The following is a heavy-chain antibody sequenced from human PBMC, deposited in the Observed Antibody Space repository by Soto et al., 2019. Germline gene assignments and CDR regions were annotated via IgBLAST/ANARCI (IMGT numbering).Heavy chain of an antibody. CDR1: GYTFTSYG. CDR2: ISAYNGNT. D-gene: IGHD1-26*01. Sequence: QVQLVQSGAEVKKPGASVKVSCKASGYTFTSYGISWVRQAPGQGLEWMGWISAYNGNTNYEQKLKGRVTMTRDTATGTAYMELRSPRSDDTAVYYCARDCGSYALGSWGQGTLVTGSS. CDR3: ARDCGSYALGS. J-gene: IGHJ4*02. V-gene: IGHV1-18*01.